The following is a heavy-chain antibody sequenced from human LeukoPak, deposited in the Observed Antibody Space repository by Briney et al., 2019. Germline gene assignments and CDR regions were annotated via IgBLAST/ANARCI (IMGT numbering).Heavy chain of an antibody. CDR2: LSGSGIST. CDR1: GFTFSSYA. J-gene: IGHJ4*02. V-gene: IGHV3-23*01. CDR3: AKDLSYGFDY. D-gene: IGHD5-18*01. Sequence: GGSLKLSCAASGFTFSSYAMSWVRQAPGKGLEWVSALSGSGISTYYTDTVKGRFTISRDNSKSTLYLQMNSLRAEDTAVYYCAKDLSYGFDYWGQGTLVTVSS.